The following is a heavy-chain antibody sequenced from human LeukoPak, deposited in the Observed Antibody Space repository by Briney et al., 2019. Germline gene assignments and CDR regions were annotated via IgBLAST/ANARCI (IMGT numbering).Heavy chain of an antibody. V-gene: IGHV3-30*02. CDR1: GFTFSYYG. CDR3: ARDGFPASYDYVWGSYRPGYYFDY. D-gene: IGHD3-16*02. CDR2: VRYNGSSK. J-gene: IGHJ4*02. Sequence: GGSLRLSCAASGFTFSYYGVHWVRQAPDKGLEWVAFVRYNGSSKYYADSVKGRFTISRDNAKNSLYLQMNSLRAEDTAVYYCARDGFPASYDYVWGSYRPGYYFDYWGQGTLVTVSP.